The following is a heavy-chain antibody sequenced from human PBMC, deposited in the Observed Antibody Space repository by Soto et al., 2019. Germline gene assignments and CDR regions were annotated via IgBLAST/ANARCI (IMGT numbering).Heavy chain of an antibody. J-gene: IGHJ6*02. D-gene: IGHD1-26*01. Sequence: QEQLVESGGGVVQPGRSLRLSCVASGFSFTNYGMNWVRQTPGKGLEWVAVISSDGSNQYYLDSVKGRFTISRDNSKDTLFLEVNSLSPEDTAMYFCAKKRVRGATMSRGMDVWGPGTTVTVSS. CDR2: ISSDGSNQ. CDR3: AKKRVRGATMSRGMDV. V-gene: IGHV3-30*18. CDR1: GFSFTNYG.